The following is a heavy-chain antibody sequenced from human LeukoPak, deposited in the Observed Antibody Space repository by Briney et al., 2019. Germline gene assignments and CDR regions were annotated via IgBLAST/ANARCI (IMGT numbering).Heavy chain of an antibody. CDR3: ARYSSSSAGWFDP. CDR2: IIPIFGTA. CDR1: GGTFSSYA. J-gene: IGHJ5*02. D-gene: IGHD6-6*01. Sequence: SVKVSCKASGGTFSSYAISGVRQAPGQGLEWMGGIIPIFGTANYAQKFQGRVTITTDESTSTAYMELSSLRSEDTAVYYCARYSSSSAGWFDPWGQGTLVTVSS. V-gene: IGHV1-69*05.